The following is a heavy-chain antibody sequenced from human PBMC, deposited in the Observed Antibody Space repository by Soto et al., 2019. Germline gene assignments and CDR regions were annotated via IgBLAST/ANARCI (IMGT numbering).Heavy chain of an antibody. CDR2: IYHSGST. V-gene: IGHV4-30-2*01. J-gene: IGHJ4*02. D-gene: IGHD3-22*01. CDR1: GGSISSGGYS. CDR3: ARGLYDSSGYYYFDY. Sequence: SETLSLTCPVPGGSISSGGYSGSWLRQPPGKGLEWIGYIYHSGSTYYNPSLKSRVTISVDRSKNQFSLKLSSVTAADTAVYYCARGLYDSSGYYYFDYWGQGTLVTVSS.